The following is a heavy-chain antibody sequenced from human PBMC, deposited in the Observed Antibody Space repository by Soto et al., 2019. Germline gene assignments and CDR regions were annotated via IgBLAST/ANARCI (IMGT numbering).Heavy chain of an antibody. CDR2: INHSGST. J-gene: IGHJ5*02. V-gene: IGHV4-34*01. CDR1: GGSFSGYY. Sequence: PSETLSLTCAVYGGSFSGYYWSWIRQPPGKGLEWIGKINHSGSTNYNPSLKSRVTISVDTSKNQFSLKLSSVTAADTAVYYRATWYYYDSSGINWFDPWGQGTLVTVSS. CDR3: ATWYYYDSSGINWFDP. D-gene: IGHD3-22*01.